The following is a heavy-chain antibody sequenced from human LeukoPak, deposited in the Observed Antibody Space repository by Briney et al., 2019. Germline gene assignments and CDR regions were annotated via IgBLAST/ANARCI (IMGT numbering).Heavy chain of an antibody. CDR1: GFTFSTYG. CDR2: IHYDGSNK. Sequence: GGSLRLSCAASGFTFSTYGMHWVRQAPGKGLEWVAFIHYDGSNKYYADSVKGRFTISRDNSKNTLYLQMNSLRAEDTAVYFCSDLPTLGRVDYWGRGTLVTVSS. D-gene: IGHD7-27*01. V-gene: IGHV3-30*02. J-gene: IGHJ4*02. CDR3: SDLPTLGRVDY.